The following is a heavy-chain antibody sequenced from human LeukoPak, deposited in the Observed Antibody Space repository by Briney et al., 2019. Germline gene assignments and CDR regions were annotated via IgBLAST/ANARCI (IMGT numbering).Heavy chain of an antibody. D-gene: IGHD3-10*01. CDR1: GYTFTSYD. CDR3: ARGIGFGESRDY. CDR2: MNPNSGNT. V-gene: IGHV1-8*01. J-gene: IGHJ4*02. Sequence: ASVKVSCKASGYTFTSYDINWVRQATGQGLEWMGRMNPNSGNTGYPQKFQGRVTMTRNTSISTAYMELSSLRSEDTAVYYCARGIGFGESRDYWGQGTPVTVSS.